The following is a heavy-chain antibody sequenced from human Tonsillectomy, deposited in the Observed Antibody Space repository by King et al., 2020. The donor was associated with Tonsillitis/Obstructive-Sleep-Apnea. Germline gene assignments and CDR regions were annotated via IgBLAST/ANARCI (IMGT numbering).Heavy chain of an antibody. D-gene: IGHD3-10*01. CDR3: VHLGDYSGSYYTTHFDY. CDR1: GFSLSTSGVG. Sequence: TLKESGPTLVKPTQTLTLTCTFSGFSLSTSGVGVGWIRQPPGKALEWLALIYWDDDKRYSPSLKSRVTITRDISKNQVVLRMTNMDPVDTATYYCVHLGDYSGSYYTTHFDYWGQGTLVSVSS. CDR2: IYWDDDK. V-gene: IGHV2-5*02. J-gene: IGHJ4*02.